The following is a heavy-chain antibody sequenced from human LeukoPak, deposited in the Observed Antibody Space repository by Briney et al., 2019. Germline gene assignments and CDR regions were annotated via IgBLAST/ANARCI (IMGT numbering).Heavy chain of an antibody. CDR2: IYSGGST. CDR3: ARHHAENWFDP. CDR1: GFTVSSNY. D-gene: IGHD1-14*01. Sequence: PGGSLRLSCAASGFTVSSNYMSWVRQAPGKGLEWVSVIYSGGSTYYADSVKGRFTISRDNSKNTLYLQMNSLRAEDTAVYYCARHHAENWFDPWGQGTLVTVSS. J-gene: IGHJ5*02. V-gene: IGHV3-53*01.